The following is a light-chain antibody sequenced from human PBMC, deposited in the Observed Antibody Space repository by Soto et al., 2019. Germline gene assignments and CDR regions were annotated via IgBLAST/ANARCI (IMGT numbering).Light chain of an antibody. CDR2: ANN. CDR1: SSNIGNDY. Sequence: QSFLTQPPSVSAAPGQKVTISCSGSSSNIGNDYVSWYQQLPGTAPKLLIYANNQRPSGIPDRFSGSKSGTSATLGITGLQTGDEADYYCGTWDSSLSAYVFGTGTKVTVL. J-gene: IGLJ1*01. V-gene: IGLV1-51*01. CDR3: GTWDSSLSAYV.